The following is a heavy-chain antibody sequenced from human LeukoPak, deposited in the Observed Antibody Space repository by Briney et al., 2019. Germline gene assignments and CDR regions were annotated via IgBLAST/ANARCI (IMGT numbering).Heavy chain of an antibody. D-gene: IGHD2-15*01. J-gene: IGHJ4*02. CDR2: VNPNSGGT. CDR1: GYTFTGYY. Sequence: APVKVSCKTSGYTFTGYYIHWVRQTPGQGLEWMGWVNPNSGGTNYAQRFQGRVTMTRDTSISTAYMELSRLTYDDTAVYYCARDLDNILVVAAATSASDYWGQGALVTVSS. V-gene: IGHV1-2*02. CDR3: ARDLDNILVVAAATSASDY.